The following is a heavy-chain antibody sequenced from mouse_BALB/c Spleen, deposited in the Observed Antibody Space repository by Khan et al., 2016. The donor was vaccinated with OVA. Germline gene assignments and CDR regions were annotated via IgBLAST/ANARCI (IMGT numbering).Heavy chain of an antibody. CDR2: IFPGDDST. CDR1: GYTFTSYD. Sequence: QVQLQQSGAELVKPGASVKLSCKASGYTFTSYDINWVRQRPEQGLEWIGWIFPGDDSTKYNEKFKGKATLTSDKSSSTAYMQLSRLTSEDSAVYFCARHYSGGILYWYCDDWGAGTTVTVSS. J-gene: IGHJ1*01. D-gene: IGHD1-1*01. CDR3: ARHYSGGILYWYCDD. V-gene: IGHV1S56*01.